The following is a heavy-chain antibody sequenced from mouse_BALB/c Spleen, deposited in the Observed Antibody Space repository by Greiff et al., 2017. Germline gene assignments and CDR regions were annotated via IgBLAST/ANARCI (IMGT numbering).Heavy chain of an antibody. V-gene: IGHV1-80*01. Sequence: VHLVESGAELVRPGSSVKISCKASGYAFSSYWMNWVKQRPGQGLEWIGQIYPGDGDTNYNGKFKGKATLTADKSSSTAYMQLSSLTSEDSAVYFCARAYYGNFSFAYWGQGTLVTVSA. CDR1: GYAFSSYW. J-gene: IGHJ3*01. CDR2: IYPGDGDT. CDR3: ARAYYGNFSFAY. D-gene: IGHD2-10*01.